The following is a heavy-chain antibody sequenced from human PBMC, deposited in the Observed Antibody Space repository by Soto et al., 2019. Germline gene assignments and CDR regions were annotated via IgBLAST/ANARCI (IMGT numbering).Heavy chain of an antibody. CDR2: INPNSGGT. V-gene: IGHV1-2*04. CDR3: ARGTSPTAAGEHIDY. J-gene: IGHJ4*02. D-gene: IGHD6-13*01. CDR1: GYTFTGYY. Sequence: ASVKVSCKASGYTFTGYYMHWVRQAPGQGPEWMGWINPNSGGTNYAQKFQGWVTMTRDTSISTAYMELSRLRSDDTAVYYCARGTSPTAAGEHIDYWGQGTLVTVSS.